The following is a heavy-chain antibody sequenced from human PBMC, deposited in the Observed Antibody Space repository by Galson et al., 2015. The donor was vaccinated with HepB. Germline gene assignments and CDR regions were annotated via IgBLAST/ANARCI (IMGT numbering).Heavy chain of an antibody. J-gene: IGHJ5*02. Sequence: TLRLSCAASGFTFSRYSKNWVRQAPGKGLEWVSYISSSSSTIYYADSVKGRFTISRDNAKNSLYRQMNSLRDEDTAVYYCAGVTGRDYYGSGTWGQGTLVTVSS. CDR1: GFTFSRYS. CDR2: ISSSSSTI. CDR3: AGVTGRDYYGSGT. V-gene: IGHV3-48*02. D-gene: IGHD3-10*01.